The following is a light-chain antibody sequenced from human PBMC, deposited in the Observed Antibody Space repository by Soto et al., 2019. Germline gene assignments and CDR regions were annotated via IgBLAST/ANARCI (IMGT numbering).Light chain of an antibody. Sequence: EIMMTQSPGTLSVSPGEGATLSCTASQSVNLNLAWYQQKPGQPPRLLLYGASTRATGIPVRIRGSGSGADFTLNISSLASEDSAVFYCHQYNSWPRGTFGPGTKVEIK. J-gene: IGKJ3*01. CDR2: GAS. V-gene: IGKV3-15*01. CDR3: HQYNSWPRGT. CDR1: QSVNLN.